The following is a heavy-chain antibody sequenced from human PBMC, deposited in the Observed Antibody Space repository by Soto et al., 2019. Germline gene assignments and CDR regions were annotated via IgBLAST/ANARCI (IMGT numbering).Heavy chain of an antibody. CDR3: AKAGSSCSGGSCYMSWFDP. CDR2: ISGSGGST. D-gene: IGHD2-15*01. V-gene: IGHV3-23*01. Sequence: GGSLRLSCAASGFTFSSYAMSWVRQAPGKGLEWVSAISGSGGSTYYADSVKGRFTISRDNSKNTLYLQMNSLRAEDTAVYYCAKAGSSCSGGSCYMSWFDPWGQGTLVTVSS. CDR1: GFTFSSYA. J-gene: IGHJ5*02.